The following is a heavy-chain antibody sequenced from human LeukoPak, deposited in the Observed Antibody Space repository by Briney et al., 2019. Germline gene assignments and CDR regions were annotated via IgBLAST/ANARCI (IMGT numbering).Heavy chain of an antibody. CDR3: AKALVYPSSYYYYGMDV. J-gene: IGHJ6*02. D-gene: IGHD5/OR15-5a*01. Sequence: GGSPRLSCAASGFTFSSYGMHWVRQAPGKGLEWVAVISYDGSNKYYADSVKGRFTISRDNSKNTLYLQMNSLRAEDTAVYYCAKALVYPSSYYYYGMDVWGQGTTVTVSS. V-gene: IGHV3-30*18. CDR1: GFTFSSYG. CDR2: ISYDGSNK.